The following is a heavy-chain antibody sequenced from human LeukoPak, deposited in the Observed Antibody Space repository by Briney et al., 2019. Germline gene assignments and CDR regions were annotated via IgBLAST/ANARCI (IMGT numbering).Heavy chain of an antibody. CDR1: GYSFTSYW. CDR3: ARRGYIAAAGYYFDY. D-gene: IGHD6-13*01. V-gene: IGHV5-10-1*01. J-gene: IGHJ4*02. CDR2: IDPSDSYT. Sequence: GESLKISCKGSGYSFTSYWISWARQMPGKGLEWMGRIDPSDSYTNYSPSFQGHVTISADKSISTAYLQWSSLKASDTAMYYCARRGYIAAAGYYFDYWGQGTLVTAS.